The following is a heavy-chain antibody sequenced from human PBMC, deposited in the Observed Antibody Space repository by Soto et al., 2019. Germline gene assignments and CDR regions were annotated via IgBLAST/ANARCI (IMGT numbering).Heavy chain of an antibody. CDR3: ARDPRPLSKFDF. V-gene: IGHV1-2*02. CDR1: GYTFNAYY. D-gene: IGHD6-6*01. CDR2: INPNSGDT. J-gene: IGHJ4*02. Sequence: ASVKVSCKASGYTFNAYYIHWVRQAPGQGLEWVGRINPNSGDTTYTQKFEGRVTMTRDTSISTAYLELSGLRSDDTAIYYCARDPRPLSKFDFWGQGTLVTVSS.